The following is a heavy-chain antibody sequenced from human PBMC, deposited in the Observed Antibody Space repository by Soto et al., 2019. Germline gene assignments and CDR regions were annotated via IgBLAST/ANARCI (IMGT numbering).Heavy chain of an antibody. J-gene: IGHJ4*02. V-gene: IGHV3-48*01. CDR3: ARDRDYRPLYYYFDY. Sequence: GESLRLSCTASGFTFSSYAMSWVRQAPGKGLEWVSYISSSSSTIYYADSVKGRFTISRDNAKNSLYLQMNSLRAEDTAVYYCARDRDYRPLYYYFDYWGQGTLVTVSS. D-gene: IGHD4-4*01. CDR2: ISSSSSTI. CDR1: GFTFSSYA.